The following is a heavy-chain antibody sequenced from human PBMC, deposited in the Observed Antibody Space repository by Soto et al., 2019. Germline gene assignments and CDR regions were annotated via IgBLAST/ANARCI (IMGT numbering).Heavy chain of an antibody. CDR3: ARVESAIAAAGTSPDYYYYGMDV. V-gene: IGHV1-18*03. CDR1: GYTFTSYG. D-gene: IGHD6-13*01. J-gene: IGHJ6*02. Sequence: ASVKVSCKASGYTFTSYGISWVRQAPGQGLEWMGWISAYNGNTNYAQKLQGRVTMTTDTSTSTAYMELRSLRSDDMAVYYCARVESAIAAAGTSPDYYYYGMDVWGQGTTVTVS. CDR2: ISAYNGNT.